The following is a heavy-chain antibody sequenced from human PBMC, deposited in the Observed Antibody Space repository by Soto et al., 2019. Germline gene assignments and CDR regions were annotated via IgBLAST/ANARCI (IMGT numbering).Heavy chain of an antibody. CDR2: VYYSGSS. CDR3: AKLSCTSSTCYFPGWFDP. J-gene: IGHJ5*02. D-gene: IGHD2-2*01. V-gene: IGHV4-31*03. Sequence: QVQLQESGPGLVKPSETLSLTCTVSGDSISGGASFWSWIRKPPGKGLEWIANVYYSGSSYYNPSLKSRLTISVDTTKNQFSLQLKSMTAADTAVYYCAKLSCTSSTCYFPGWFDPWGKGTLVTVSS. CDR1: GDSISGGASF.